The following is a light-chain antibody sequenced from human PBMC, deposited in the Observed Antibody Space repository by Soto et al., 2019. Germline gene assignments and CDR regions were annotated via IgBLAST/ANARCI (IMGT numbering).Light chain of an antibody. Sequence: QSALTQPASVSGSPGQSITISCTGTSSDIGDYDYVSWYQHLPGKAPKLLIFDVTHRPSGVSDRFSGSKSGNTASLTISGVRPEDEADYYCNSYTTSTTYVFGSGTKLTVL. CDR3: NSYTTSTTYV. CDR2: DVT. CDR1: SSDIGDYDY. V-gene: IGLV2-14*01. J-gene: IGLJ1*01.